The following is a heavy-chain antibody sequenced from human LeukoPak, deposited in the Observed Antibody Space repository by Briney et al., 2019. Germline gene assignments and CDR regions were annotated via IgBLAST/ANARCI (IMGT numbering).Heavy chain of an antibody. CDR3: ARVLVHYGFHLDY. CDR2: MNPNSGNT. Sequence: ASVKVSCKASGYTFTSYDINWVRQATGQGLEWMGWMNPNSGNTGYAQKFQGRVTMTRNTSISTAYMELSSLRSEDTAVYYCARVLVHYGFHLDYWGQGTLVTVSS. CDR1: GYTFTSYD. J-gene: IGHJ4*02. D-gene: IGHD3-10*01. V-gene: IGHV1-8*01.